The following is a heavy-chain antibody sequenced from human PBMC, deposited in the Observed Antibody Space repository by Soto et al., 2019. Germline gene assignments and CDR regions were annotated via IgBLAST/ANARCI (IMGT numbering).Heavy chain of an antibody. CDR2: MNPNSGNT. Sequence: ASVKVSCKASGYTFTSYDINWVRQATGQGLEWMGWMNPNSGNTGYAQKFQGRVTMTRNTSISTAYMELSSLRSEDTAVFYFARGRSPPGYYYYMDVWGKGTTVTVSS. CDR1: GYTFTSYD. V-gene: IGHV1-8*01. CDR3: ARGRSPPGYYYYMDV. J-gene: IGHJ6*03.